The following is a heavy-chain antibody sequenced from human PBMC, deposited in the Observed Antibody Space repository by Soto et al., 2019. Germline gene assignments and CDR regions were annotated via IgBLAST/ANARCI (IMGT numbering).Heavy chain of an antibody. Sequence: SETLSLTCTVSGGSISSSSYYWGWIRQPPGKGLEWIGSIYYSGSTYYNPSLKSRVTISVDTSKNQFSLKLSSVTAADTAVYYCARGFQMVRGYYYYGMDVWGQGTTVTVSS. J-gene: IGHJ6*02. V-gene: IGHV4-39*01. CDR2: IYYSGST. D-gene: IGHD3-10*01. CDR3: ARGFQMVRGYYYYGMDV. CDR1: GGSISSSSYY.